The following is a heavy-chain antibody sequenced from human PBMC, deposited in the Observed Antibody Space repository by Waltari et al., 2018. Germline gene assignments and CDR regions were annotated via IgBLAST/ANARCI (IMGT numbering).Heavy chain of an antibody. CDR3: ARDVAYSSSWYPKWFDP. D-gene: IGHD6-13*01. J-gene: IGHJ5*02. CDR1: GGTFSSYA. Sequence: QVQLVQSGAEVKKPGSSVKVSCKASGGTFSSYAISWVRQAPGQGLEWMGGIIPIFGTANYAQKFQGRVTSTADESTSTAYMELSSLRSEDTAVYYCARDVAYSSSWYPKWFDPWGQGTLVTVSS. CDR2: IIPIFGTA. V-gene: IGHV1-69*01.